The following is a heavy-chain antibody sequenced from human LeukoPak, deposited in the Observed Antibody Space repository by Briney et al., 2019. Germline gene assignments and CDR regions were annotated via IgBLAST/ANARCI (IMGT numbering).Heavy chain of an antibody. Sequence: PGGSLRLSCAASGFTFSNSAVSWVRQAPGKGLEWVSGISGSGGTTYYADSVKGRFTISRDNSKNTLSLQMNSLRAEDMAVYYCAKGYDFWTGLYYFDFWGQGTLVTVSS. V-gene: IGHV3-23*01. D-gene: IGHD3-3*01. J-gene: IGHJ4*02. CDR1: GFTFSNSA. CDR3: AKGYDFWTGLYYFDF. CDR2: ISGSGGTT.